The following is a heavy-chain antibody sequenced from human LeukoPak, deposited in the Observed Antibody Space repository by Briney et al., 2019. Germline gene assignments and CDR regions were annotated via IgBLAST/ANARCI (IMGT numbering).Heavy chain of an antibody. J-gene: IGHJ4*02. D-gene: IGHD2-15*01. CDR1: GGSIINYY. CDR2: IYYSGST. V-gene: IGHV4-59*01. CDR3: ARGRGGFYYFDY. Sequence: PSETLSLSCPVSGGSIINYYRNWVRQPPGKGLEWIGQIYYSGSTNYNPSLKSRVTISVDTSKNQLSRKLSSVTAADTAIYCCARGRGGFYYFDYWGVGTMVTVSS.